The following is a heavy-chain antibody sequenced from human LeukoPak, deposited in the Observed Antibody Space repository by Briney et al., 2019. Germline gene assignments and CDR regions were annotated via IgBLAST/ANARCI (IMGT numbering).Heavy chain of an antibody. D-gene: IGHD5-12*01. V-gene: IGHV2-5*02. CDR3: AIKRGYVRY. CDR1: GFSLSTSGVG. CDR2: IYWDDDK. Sequence: ESGPTPVNPPQTLTLTCTFSGFSLSTSGVGVGWVRQPPGKSLEWLALIYWDDDKRYSPSLKSRLTITKDTSKNQVVLTMTNMDPVDTATYYCAIKRGYVRYWGQGTLVTVSS. J-gene: IGHJ4*02.